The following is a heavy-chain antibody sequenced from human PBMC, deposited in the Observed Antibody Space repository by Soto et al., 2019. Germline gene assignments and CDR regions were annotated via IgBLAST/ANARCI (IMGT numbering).Heavy chain of an antibody. V-gene: IGHV3-66*01. CDR2: IYSGGST. CDR1: GFTVSSNY. D-gene: IGHD2-2*02. J-gene: IGHJ6*03. CDR3: ARLSSAYQLLYDYYYMDV. Sequence: GGSLRLSCAASGFTVSSNYMSWVRQAPGKGLEWVSVIYSGGSTYYADSVKGRFTISRDNSKNTLYLQMNSLRAEDTAVYYCARLSSAYQLLYDYYYMDVWGKGTTVTVSS.